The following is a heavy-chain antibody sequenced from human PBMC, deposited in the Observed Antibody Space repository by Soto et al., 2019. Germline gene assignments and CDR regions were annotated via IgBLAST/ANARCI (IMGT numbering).Heavy chain of an antibody. D-gene: IGHD1-26*01. CDR2: ISGSGFKK. V-gene: IGHV3-23*01. CDR3: AKNQGVELVPLATVDWFDP. Sequence: GGSLRLSCAASGFTFENFGMSWVRQAPGKGLEWISSISGSGFKKYYADSVKGRFTISRDNSKSMVYLELNNLSAEDTAVYHCAKNQGVELVPLATVDWFDPWGQGSVVTVSS. CDR1: GFTFENFG. J-gene: IGHJ5*02.